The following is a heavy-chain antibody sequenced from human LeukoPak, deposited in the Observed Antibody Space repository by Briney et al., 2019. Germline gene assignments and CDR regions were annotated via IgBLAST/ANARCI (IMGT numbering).Heavy chain of an antibody. D-gene: IGHD4-17*01. V-gene: IGHV1-69*13. J-gene: IGHJ2*01. CDR1: GGTFSSYA. CDR3: ARDYYGDYSGYFDL. CDR2: IIPIFDTA. Sequence: GASVKVSCKASGGTFSSYAISWVRQAPGQGLEWMGGIIPIFDTANYAQKFQGRVTITADESTSTAYMELGSLRSEDTAVYYCARDYYGDYSGYFDLWGRGTLVTVSS.